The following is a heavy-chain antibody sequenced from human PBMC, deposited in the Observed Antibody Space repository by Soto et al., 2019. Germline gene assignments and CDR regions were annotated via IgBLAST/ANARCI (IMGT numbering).Heavy chain of an antibody. V-gene: IGHV4-39*01. CDR3: VSGYPWVGFDY. J-gene: IGHJ4*02. CDR1: GGSIISSDYC. Sequence: PLETLPHTSTVSGGSIISSDYCWGWIRQPPGKGLEWIGNIYYSGSASYNPSLKSRVTISVDTSKNQVSLKLSSVTAADTAVYNCVSGYPWVGFDYWGQGTLLTVSS. CDR2: IYYSGSA. D-gene: IGHD5-18*01.